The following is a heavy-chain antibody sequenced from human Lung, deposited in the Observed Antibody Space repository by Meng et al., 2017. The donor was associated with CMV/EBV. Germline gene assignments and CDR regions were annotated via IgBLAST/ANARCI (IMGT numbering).Heavy chain of an antibody. J-gene: IGHJ4*02. Sequence: TFTSYYFHWVRQAPGQGLEWMGTIKPSDGSTNYAQKFQDRVTMTWDTSTSTVYMELRSLRYEDTALYYCARAWASNFDFWSGYPDYWGQGTLVTVSS. CDR1: TFTSYY. CDR2: IKPSDGST. D-gene: IGHD3-3*01. CDR3: ARAWASNFDFWSGYPDY. V-gene: IGHV1-46*01.